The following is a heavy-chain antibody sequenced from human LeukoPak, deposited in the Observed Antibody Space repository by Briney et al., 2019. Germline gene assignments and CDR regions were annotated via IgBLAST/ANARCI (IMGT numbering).Heavy chain of an antibody. CDR1: GYSISSGYY. J-gene: IGHJ4*02. D-gene: IGHD1-26*01. CDR3: ARRVGATNTYFDY. CDR2: IYHSGST. V-gene: IGHV4-38-2*02. Sequence: SETLSLTCTVSGYSISSGYYWGWIRQPPGKGLEWIGSIYHSGSTYYNPSLKSRVTISVDTSKNQFSLKLSSVTAADTAVYYCARRVGATNTYFDYWGQGTLVTVSP.